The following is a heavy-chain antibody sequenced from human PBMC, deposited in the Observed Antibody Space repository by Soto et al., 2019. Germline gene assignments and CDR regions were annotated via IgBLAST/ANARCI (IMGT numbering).Heavy chain of an antibody. J-gene: IGHJ3*02. D-gene: IGHD5-12*01. Sequence: SETLSLTCTVSGGSISSSSYYWGWIRQPPGKGLEWIGSIYYSGSTYYNPSLKSRVTISVDTSKNQFSLKLSSVTAADTAVYYCARHKYSGYDLDAFDIWGQGTMVTVSS. CDR2: IYYSGST. V-gene: IGHV4-39*01. CDR3: ARHKYSGYDLDAFDI. CDR1: GGSISSSSYY.